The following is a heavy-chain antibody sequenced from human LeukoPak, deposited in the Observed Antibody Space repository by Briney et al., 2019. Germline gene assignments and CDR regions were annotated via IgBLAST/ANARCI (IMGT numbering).Heavy chain of an antibody. Sequence: EGSHRLSCAASGFSFSDAWMSWVRQIPGKGLEWVGRIESKTDGGTTDYAAPVKGRFTISRDDSTNTLYLQMNSLKSEDTAVYYCTTYGSGRKFDYWGQGILVTVSS. D-gene: IGHD3-10*01. CDR2: IESKTDGGTT. V-gene: IGHV3-15*04. CDR3: TTYGSGRKFDY. CDR1: GFSFSDAW. J-gene: IGHJ4*02.